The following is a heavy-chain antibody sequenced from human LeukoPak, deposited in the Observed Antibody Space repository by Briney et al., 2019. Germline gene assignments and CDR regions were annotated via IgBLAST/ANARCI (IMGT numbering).Heavy chain of an antibody. Sequence: ASVKVSCKASGYTFTGYYMHWVRQAPGQGLEWMGWINPNSGGTNYAQKFQGRVTMTRDTSISTAYMELSRLRSDDTAVYYCARERFLEWLLHDAFDIWGQGTMVTVSS. CDR1: GYTFTGYY. J-gene: IGHJ3*02. CDR3: ARERFLEWLLHDAFDI. V-gene: IGHV1-2*02. D-gene: IGHD3-3*01. CDR2: INPNSGGT.